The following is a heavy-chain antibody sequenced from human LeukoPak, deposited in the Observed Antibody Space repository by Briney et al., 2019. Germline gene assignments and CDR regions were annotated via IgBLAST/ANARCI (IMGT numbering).Heavy chain of an antibody. Sequence: GGSLRLSCAASGFTFSSYSMNWVRQAPGKGLEWVSYISSSSSTIYYADSVKGRFTISRDNAKNSLYLQMNSLRAEDTAVYYCARAGASTSLPDAFDIWGQGTMVTVSS. CDR3: ARAGASTSLPDAFDI. J-gene: IGHJ3*02. CDR1: GFTFSSYS. V-gene: IGHV3-48*01. D-gene: IGHD2-2*01. CDR2: ISSSSSTI.